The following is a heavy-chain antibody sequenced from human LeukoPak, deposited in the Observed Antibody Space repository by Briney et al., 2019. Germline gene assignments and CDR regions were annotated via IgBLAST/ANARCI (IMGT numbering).Heavy chain of an antibody. CDR1: GYNFTNYW. D-gene: IGHD2-2*01. V-gene: IGHV5-51*01. CDR3: ARPRDRGYCSSTSCYRPRAFDI. CDR2: IYPGDSEA. Sequence: PGESLKISCKTSGYNFTNYWIGWVRQMPGKGLEWMGIIYPGDSEARYSPSFQGQVTFSADKSISTAYLQWSRLKASDSAMYYCARPRDRGYCSSTSCYRPRAFDIWGQGTMVTVSS. J-gene: IGHJ3*02.